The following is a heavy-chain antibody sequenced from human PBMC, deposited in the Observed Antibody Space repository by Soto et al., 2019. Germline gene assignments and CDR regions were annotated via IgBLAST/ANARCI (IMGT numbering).Heavy chain of an antibody. J-gene: IGHJ4*02. V-gene: IGHV1-3*01. CDR1: GYTFTNYA. D-gene: IGHD3-10*01. Sequence: ASVKVSCKASGYTFTNYAMQWVRQAPGQRLEWMGWINAGNGHTKYSQNFQGRVTITRDTSASTAYMELSSLISEDAAVYYCARVIWTMTRAAYYFVNWGQGTLVTAPQ. CDR2: INAGNGHT. CDR3: ARVIWTMTRAAYYFVN.